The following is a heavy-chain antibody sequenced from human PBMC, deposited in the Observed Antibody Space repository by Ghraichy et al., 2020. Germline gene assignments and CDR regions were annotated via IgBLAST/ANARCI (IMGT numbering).Heavy chain of an antibody. CDR1: GESFSGYY. V-gene: IGHV4-34*01. CDR2: ISHSGST. D-gene: IGHD6-6*01. CDR3: ARGSVAAIDY. J-gene: IGHJ4*02. Sequence: SETLSLTCAVYGESFSGYYWSWIRQPPGKGLEWIGEISHSGSTNYNPSLKSRVTISVDTSKNQFSLKLSSVTAADTAVYYWARGSVAAIDYWGQGNLVTVSS.